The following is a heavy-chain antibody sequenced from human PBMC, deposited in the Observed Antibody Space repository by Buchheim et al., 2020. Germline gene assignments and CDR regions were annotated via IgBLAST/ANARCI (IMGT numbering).Heavy chain of an antibody. CDR3: TRGVPGYRYGSASEE. D-gene: IGHD5-18*01. CDR2: IYYSGTT. V-gene: IGHV4-61*03. CDR1: GGSVSSGEYY. Sequence: QVQLQESGPGLVKPSETLSLTCNVSGGSVSSGEYYWSWIRQPPGKGLEWIGNIYYSGTTNSNPSLRSRVTISLDASKNHFSLKMTSMTAADTAVYYCTRGVPGYRYGSASEEWGQGTL. J-gene: IGHJ4*02.